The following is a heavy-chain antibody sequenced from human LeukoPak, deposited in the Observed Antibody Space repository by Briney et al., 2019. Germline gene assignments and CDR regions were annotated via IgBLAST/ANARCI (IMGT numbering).Heavy chain of an antibody. V-gene: IGHV3-21*01. CDR3: ARDREQWLVRPGYYFDY. D-gene: IGHD6-19*01. CDR2: ISSSSNYK. Sequence: GGSLRLSCAASGFTFSSYNMNRVRQAPGKGLEWVSSISSSSNYKHYADSVKGRFTISRDNAKNSVYLQMNSLRAEDTAIYYCARDREQWLVRPGYYFDYWGQGTLVTVSS. J-gene: IGHJ4*02. CDR1: GFTFSSYN.